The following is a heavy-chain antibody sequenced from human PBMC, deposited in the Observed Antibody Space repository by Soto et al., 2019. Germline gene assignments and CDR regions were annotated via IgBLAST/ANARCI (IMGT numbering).Heavy chain of an antibody. D-gene: IGHD3-22*01. CDR3: ARDYYKYYDSSGYYRSPAY. V-gene: IGHV3-30-3*01. Sequence: QVQLVESGGGVVQPGRSLRLSCAASGFTFSSYAMHLVRQAPGKGLEWVALISYDGSDKDYADSVKGRFTISRDNSRNTLFLQMNSLRAEDTAVYYCARDYYKYYDSSGYYRSPAYWGQGPLVTVSS. J-gene: IGHJ4*02. CDR1: GFTFSSYA. CDR2: ISYDGSDK.